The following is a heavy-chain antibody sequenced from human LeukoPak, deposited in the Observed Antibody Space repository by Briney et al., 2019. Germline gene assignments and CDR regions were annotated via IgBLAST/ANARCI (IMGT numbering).Heavy chain of an antibody. J-gene: IGHJ5*02. CDR3: ARTSYYGSGSYTT. Sequence: GASVKVTCKASGYTFTGYYIQWVRQAPGQGLEWMGRINPNSADTNYAQKFQGRVTMTRDTSISTAYMELSRLRSDDTAVYYCARTSYYGSGSYTTWGQGTLVTVSS. D-gene: IGHD3-10*01. V-gene: IGHV1-2*06. CDR2: INPNSADT. CDR1: GYTFTGYY.